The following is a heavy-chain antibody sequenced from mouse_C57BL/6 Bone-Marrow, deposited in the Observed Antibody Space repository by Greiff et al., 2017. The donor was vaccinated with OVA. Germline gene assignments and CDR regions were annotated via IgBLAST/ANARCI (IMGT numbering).Heavy chain of an antibody. Sequence: EVMLVESGGDLVKPGGSLKLSCAASGFTFSSYGMSWVRQTPDKRLEWVATISSGGSYTYYPDSVKGRFTISRDNAKNTLYLQMSSLKSEDTARYYCASHYYGSMDDWGQGTTLTVSS. D-gene: IGHD1-1*01. V-gene: IGHV5-6*01. J-gene: IGHJ2*01. CDR2: ISSGGSYT. CDR1: GFTFSSYG. CDR3: ASHYYGSMDD.